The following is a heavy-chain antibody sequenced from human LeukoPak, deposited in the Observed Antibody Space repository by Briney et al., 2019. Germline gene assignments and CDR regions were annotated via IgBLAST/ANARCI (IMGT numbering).Heavy chain of an antibody. CDR3: AGGGVPGTFDY. J-gene: IGHJ4*02. D-gene: IGHD3-10*01. CDR2: IYHSGST. V-gene: IGHV4-30-2*01. Sequence: PSETLSLTCAVSGGSISSGGYSWSWIRQPPGKGLEWIGYIYHSGSTYYNPSLKSRVTISVDRSKNQFSLKLSSVTAADTAVYYCAGGGVPGTFDYWGQGTLVTVSS. CDR1: GGSISSGGYS.